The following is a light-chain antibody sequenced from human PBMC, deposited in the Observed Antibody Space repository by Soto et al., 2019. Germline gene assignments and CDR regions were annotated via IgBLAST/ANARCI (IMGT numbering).Light chain of an antibody. V-gene: IGLV2-14*01. CDR2: EVD. J-gene: IGLJ3*02. CDR1: YTDVGGYNR. CDR3: VSYIESSLTHWG. Sequence: ALTQPASVSGSPGQSITISCTGTYTDVGGYNRVSWYQHHAGKGPKMLIFEVDNRPSGISDRFSGSKSGDTASLTISDLQAEDEADYYCVSYIESSLTHWGFGGGTK.